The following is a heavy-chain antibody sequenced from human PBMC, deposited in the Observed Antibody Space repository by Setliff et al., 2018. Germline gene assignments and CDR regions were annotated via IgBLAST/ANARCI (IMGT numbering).Heavy chain of an antibody. D-gene: IGHD1-26*01. CDR2: FDPEDGET. CDR1: GYTFTSYY. Sequence: ASVKVSCKASGYTFTSYYMHWVRQAPGQGLEWMGGFDPEDGETIYAQKFQGRVTITRSTSLSTAYMELSSLRSEDTAIYYCARAHSGSDFHDPFDIWGQGTMVTVSS. V-gene: IGHV1-46*01. J-gene: IGHJ3*02. CDR3: ARAHSGSDFHDPFDI.